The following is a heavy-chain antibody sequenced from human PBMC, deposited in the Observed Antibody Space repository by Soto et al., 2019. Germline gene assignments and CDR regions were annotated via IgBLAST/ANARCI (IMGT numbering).Heavy chain of an antibody. CDR2: IWYDGGTR. J-gene: IGHJ6*02. V-gene: IGHV3-33*06. CDR3: AKDYYDSSGYLNGRDV. D-gene: IGHD3-22*01. CDR1: GFTFSSYG. Sequence: EGSLRLSCAAAGFTFSSYGMHWVRQARGKGLEWVAVIWYDGGTRYYADSVKGRFTISRDNSKNTLYLQMNSLRAEDTAVYYCAKDYYDSSGYLNGRDVCGQGTTVTVFS.